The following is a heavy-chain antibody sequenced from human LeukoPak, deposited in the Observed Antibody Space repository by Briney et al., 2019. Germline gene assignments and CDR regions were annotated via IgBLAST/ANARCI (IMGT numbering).Heavy chain of an antibody. J-gene: IGHJ5*02. D-gene: IGHD3-10*01. CDR3: ARAFPMVRGLGWFDP. CDR1: GGSISSYY. CDR2: IYYSGST. Sequence: SETLSLTCTVSGGSISSYYWSWIRQPPGKGLEWIGYIYYSGSTNYNPSLKSRVTISVDTSKNQFSLKLSSVTAADTAVYYCARAFPMVRGLGWFDPWGQGTLVTVSS. V-gene: IGHV4-59*01.